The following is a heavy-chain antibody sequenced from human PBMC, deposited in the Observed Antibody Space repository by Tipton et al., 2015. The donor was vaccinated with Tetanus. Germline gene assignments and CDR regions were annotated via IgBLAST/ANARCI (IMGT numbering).Heavy chain of an antibody. J-gene: IGHJ4*02. CDR3: ARMYSTSSPFDH. Sequence: QLVQSGAEVKKPGESLTISCKASGYSFTSHWIGWVRQMPGKGLEWMGMIFPDDSDTRYSPSFQGHVTFSVDKSTSTVYLQWSSLKASDTAMYFCARMYSTSSPFDHWGQGTLVAVSS. CDR1: GYSFTSHW. V-gene: IGHV5-51*01. D-gene: IGHD6-6*01. CDR2: IFPDDSDT.